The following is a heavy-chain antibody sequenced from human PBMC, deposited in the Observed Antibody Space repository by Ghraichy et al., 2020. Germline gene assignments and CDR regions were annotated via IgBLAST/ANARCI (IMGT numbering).Heavy chain of an antibody. Sequence: LSLTCAASGFTFSSYWMSWVRQAPGKGLEWVANIKQDGSEKYYVDSVKGRFTISRDNAKNSLYLQMNSLRAEDTAVYYCARDKGGSSFDYWGQGTLVTVSS. V-gene: IGHV3-7*01. CDR3: ARDKGGSSFDY. J-gene: IGHJ4*02. CDR2: IKQDGSEK. D-gene: IGHD6-13*01. CDR1: GFTFSSYW.